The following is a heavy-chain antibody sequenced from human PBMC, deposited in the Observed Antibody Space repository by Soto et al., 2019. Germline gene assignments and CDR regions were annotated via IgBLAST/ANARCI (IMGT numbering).Heavy chain of an antibody. CDR3: ARDLRYYYGSGSYSAQPGSFDY. CDR1: GFTFISYS. V-gene: IGHV3-48*01. CDR2: ISSSSSTI. D-gene: IGHD3-10*01. Sequence: EVQLVESGGGLVQPGGSLRLSCAASGFTFISYSMNWVRQAPGKGPEWVSYISSSSSTIYYADSVKGRFTISRDNAQNLLYLQMNSLRAEDTAVYYCARDLRYYYGSGSYSAQPGSFDYRGQGIRVAVSS. J-gene: IGHJ4*02.